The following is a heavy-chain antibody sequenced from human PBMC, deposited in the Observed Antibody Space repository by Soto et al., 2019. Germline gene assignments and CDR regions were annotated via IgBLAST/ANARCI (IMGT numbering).Heavy chain of an antibody. D-gene: IGHD3-16*02. J-gene: IGHJ4*02. CDR2: ISSSSSYI. CDR1: GFTFSSYS. Sequence: GGSLRLSCAASGFTFSSYSMNWVRQAPGKGLEWVSSISSSSSYIYYADSVKGRFTISRDNAKNSLYLQMNSLRAEDTAVYYCARGGRGSYRPFDYWGQGTLVTVSS. V-gene: IGHV3-21*01. CDR3: ARGGRGSYRPFDY.